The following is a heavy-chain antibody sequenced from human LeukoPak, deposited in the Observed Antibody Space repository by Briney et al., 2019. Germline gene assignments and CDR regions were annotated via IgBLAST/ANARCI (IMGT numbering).Heavy chain of an antibody. V-gene: IGHV5-51*01. Sequence: GESLQISCKGSGSSFISYWIGWVRQMPGKGLEWMGMIYPGDSDTRYSPSFQGQVTISADKSISTAYLQWSRLKASDTAMYYCARQDDESDPVDYRGQGTLVTVSS. CDR2: IYPGDSDT. CDR1: GSSFISYW. CDR3: ARQDDESDPVDY. J-gene: IGHJ4*02. D-gene: IGHD1-1*01.